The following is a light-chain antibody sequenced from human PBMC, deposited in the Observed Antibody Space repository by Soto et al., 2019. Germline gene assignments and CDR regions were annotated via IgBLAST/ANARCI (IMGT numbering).Light chain of an antibody. Sequence: EIVLTQSPATLSLSPGERATLSCRASQSVSSYLAWYQQKPGQAPRLLIYDASNRATGIPDRLSGSGSGTDFTLTISSLQPEDFATYYCQQSYSTPITFGQGTRLEIK. CDR3: QQSYSTPIT. J-gene: IGKJ5*01. V-gene: IGKV3-11*01. CDR2: DAS. CDR1: QSVSSY.